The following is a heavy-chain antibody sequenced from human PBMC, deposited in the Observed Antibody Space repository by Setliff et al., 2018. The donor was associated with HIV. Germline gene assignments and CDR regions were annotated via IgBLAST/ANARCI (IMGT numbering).Heavy chain of an antibody. CDR3: ARNRVPSSL. D-gene: IGHD3-10*01. Sequence: PSETLSLTYTVSGGSMSSYYWSWIRQPPGKGLEWIGSIYYTGSTDYNPSLMSRVTISLDTPKNQFSLKLNSVIAADTAVYYRARNRVPSSLWGQGTLVTVSS. CDR2: IYYTGST. CDR1: GGSMSSYY. J-gene: IGHJ4*02. V-gene: IGHV4-59*01.